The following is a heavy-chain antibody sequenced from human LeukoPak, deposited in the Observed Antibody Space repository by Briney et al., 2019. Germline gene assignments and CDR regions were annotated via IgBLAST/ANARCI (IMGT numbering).Heavy chain of an antibody. CDR2: ISVSGGRT. D-gene: IGHD2-2*03. J-gene: IGHJ4*02. Sequence: GGSLRLSCAASGFTFSSYAMSWVRQAPGKGLEWVSGISVSGGRTHYADSVKGRFTISRDNSKNTLYLQMNSLRGEDTAVYYCAKVETWAGWCSSTSCSVDYFDDWGQGTLVTVSS. CDR1: GFTFSSYA. CDR3: AKVETWAGWCSSTSCSVDYFDD. V-gene: IGHV3-23*01.